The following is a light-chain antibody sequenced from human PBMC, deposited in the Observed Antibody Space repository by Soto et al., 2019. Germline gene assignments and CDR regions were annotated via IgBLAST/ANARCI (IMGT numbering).Light chain of an antibody. CDR3: QHYVSPPVT. CDR2: GAS. J-gene: IGKJ5*01. CDR1: QSVTSNY. V-gene: IGKV3-20*01. Sequence: EIVFGQSPGAMSLSRGGGATLSCRASQSVTSNYLAWYQQKPGQAPRLLVYGASSRATGISDRFSGSGSGTDCTLTISRLEPEDFAVYYCQHYVSPPVTFGQGTRLEIK.